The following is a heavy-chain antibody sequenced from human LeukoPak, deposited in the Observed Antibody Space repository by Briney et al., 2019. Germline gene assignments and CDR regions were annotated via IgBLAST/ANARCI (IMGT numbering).Heavy chain of an antibody. V-gene: IGHV1-46*01. D-gene: IGHD3-10*01. CDR1: GFTFTSYY. J-gene: IGHJ4*01. CDR2: INPSGGRT. Sequence: ASVKLSCRASGFTFTSYYMHWVRQAPGQGLEWIGIINPSGGRTRYAQRLQGRVTMTRDTSTSTVYMELSSLRSEDTAVYYCARDVGITVVRGTFDYWGQGTLVTVSS. CDR3: ARDVGITVVRGTFDY.